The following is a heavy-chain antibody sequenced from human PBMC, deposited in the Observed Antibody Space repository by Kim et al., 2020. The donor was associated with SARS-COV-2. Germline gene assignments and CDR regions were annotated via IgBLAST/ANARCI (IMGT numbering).Heavy chain of an antibody. Sequence: SETLSLTCTVSGGSISSSSYYWGWIRQPPGKGLEWIGTVYYSGSFYYNPSLESRLTISVDTSKNQFSLKLTSVTAADTAVYYCVRGNSSSWYNYYATDVWRKWTADPVSP. V-gene: IGHV4-39*01. CDR3: VRGNSSSWYNYYATDV. J-gene: IGHJ6*04. CDR2: VYYSGSF. CDR1: GGSISSSSYY. D-gene: IGHD6-13*01.